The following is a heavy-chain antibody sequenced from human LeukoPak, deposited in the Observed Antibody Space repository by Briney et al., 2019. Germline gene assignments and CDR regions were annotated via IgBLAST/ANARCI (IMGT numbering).Heavy chain of an antibody. J-gene: IGHJ5*02. CDR3: ARRGDANWFDP. CDR1: GFTFSSYS. CDR2: ISSSSSYI. D-gene: IGHD2-21*02. Sequence: RGSLRLSCAASGFTFSSYSMNWVRQAPGKGLEWVSSISSSSSYIYYADSVKGRFTISRDNAKNSLYLQMNSLRAEDTAVYYCARRGDANWFDPWGQGTLVTVSS. V-gene: IGHV3-21*01.